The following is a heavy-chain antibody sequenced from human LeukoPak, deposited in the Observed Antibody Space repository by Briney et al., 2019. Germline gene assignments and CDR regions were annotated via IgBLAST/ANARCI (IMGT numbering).Heavy chain of an antibody. CDR1: GYYISHGYY. Sequence: PSETLSLTCTVSGYYISHGYYWGWIRQPPGKGLEWIGSIYYSGSTYYNPSLKSRVTISVDTSKNQFSLKLSSVTAADTAVYYCAREGAITMVRGVIFYWGQGTLVTVSS. J-gene: IGHJ4*02. D-gene: IGHD3-10*01. CDR2: IYYSGST. V-gene: IGHV4-38-2*02. CDR3: AREGAITMVRGVIFY.